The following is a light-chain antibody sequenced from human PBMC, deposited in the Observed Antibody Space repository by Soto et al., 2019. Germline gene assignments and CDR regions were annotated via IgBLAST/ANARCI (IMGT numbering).Light chain of an antibody. V-gene: IGKV3-20*01. CDR1: QSVSSSY. J-gene: IGKJ2*01. Sequence: EIVLTQSPATLSLSPGERATLSCRASQSVSSSYLAWYQQKPGQAPRLLIYDASSRATGIPDRFSGSGSGTDFTLTISRLEPEDCAVYYCQQYGSSPYTFGQGTTLAIK. CDR3: QQYGSSPYT. CDR2: DAS.